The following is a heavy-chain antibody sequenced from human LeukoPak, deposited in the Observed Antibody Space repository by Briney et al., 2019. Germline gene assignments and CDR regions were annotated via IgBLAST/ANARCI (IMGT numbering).Heavy chain of an antibody. J-gene: IGHJ3*01. D-gene: IGHD3-22*01. CDR1: GGSFSGYY. V-gene: IGHV4-59*01. CDR2: VYYSGST. CDR3: VREAATDYYDSSGYYRQTEVFDA. Sequence: SETLSLNCAVYGGSFSGYYWSWIRQPPGKGLEWIRYVYYSGSTNYNPSLKSRVTISVDTSKNQFSLKLRSVTAADTAVYYCVREAATDYYDSSGYYRQTEVFDAWGQGTMVTVSS.